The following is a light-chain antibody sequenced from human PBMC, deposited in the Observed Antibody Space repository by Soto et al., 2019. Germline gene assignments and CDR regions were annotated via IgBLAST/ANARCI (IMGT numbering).Light chain of an antibody. CDR1: SSNIGAGYD. V-gene: IGLV1-40*01. CDR3: QSYDSSLSGSRV. Sequence: QSVLTQPPSVSGAPGRRVTISCTGSSSNIGAGYDVHWYQQLPGTAPKLLIYGNSNRPSGVPDRFSGSKSGTSASLAITRLQAEDEADYYCQSYDSSLSGSRVFGTGTKVTAL. J-gene: IGLJ1*01. CDR2: GNS.